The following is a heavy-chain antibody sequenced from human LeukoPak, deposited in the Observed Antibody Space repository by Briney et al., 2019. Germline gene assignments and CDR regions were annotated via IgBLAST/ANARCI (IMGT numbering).Heavy chain of an antibody. D-gene: IGHD6-13*01. J-gene: IGHJ4*02. V-gene: IGHV4-39*01. CDR3: ARHQNDGYCSSWSNFGY. CDR1: GGSISSSSYY. Sequence: SETLSLTCTVSGGSISSSSYYWGWIRQPPGKGLEWIGSIYYSGSTHYNPSLKSRVTISVDTSKNQFSLKLSSVTAADTAVYYCARHQNDGYCSSWSNFGYWGQGTLVTVSS. CDR2: IYYSGST.